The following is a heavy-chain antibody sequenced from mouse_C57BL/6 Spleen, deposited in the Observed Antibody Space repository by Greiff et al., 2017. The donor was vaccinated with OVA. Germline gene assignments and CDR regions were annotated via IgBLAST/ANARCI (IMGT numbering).Heavy chain of an antibody. V-gene: IGHV1-50*01. J-gene: IGHJ3*01. CDR2: IDPSDSYT. CDR3: SKGRDGSSYGFAD. Sequence: QVQLQQPGAELVKPGASVKLSCKASGYTFTSYWMQWVKQRPGQGLEWIGEIDPSDSYTNYNQKFKGKATLTVDTSSSTAYMQLSSLTSEDSAVYYCSKGRDGSSYGFADWGQGTLVTVSA. CDR1: GYTFTSYW. D-gene: IGHD1-1*01.